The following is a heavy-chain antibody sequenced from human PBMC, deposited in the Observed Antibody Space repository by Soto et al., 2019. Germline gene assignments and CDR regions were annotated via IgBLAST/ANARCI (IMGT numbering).Heavy chain of an antibody. V-gene: IGHV3-7*03. CDR1: GFTFTTYW. CDR3: VRGGHGSGSYLGSS. D-gene: IGHD3-10*01. J-gene: IGHJ5*02. Sequence: GSLRLSCVASGFTFTTYWMSWVRQAPGKGLEWVANIRQDGGAQYYVDSVKGRFTISSDNAKNSVYLQMDSLRVEDTAVYYCVRGGHGSGSYLGSSWGQGILVTVSS. CDR2: IRQDGGAQ.